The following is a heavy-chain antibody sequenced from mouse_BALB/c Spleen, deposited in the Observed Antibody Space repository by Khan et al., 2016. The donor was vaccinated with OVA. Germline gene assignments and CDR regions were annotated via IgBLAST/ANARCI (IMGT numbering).Heavy chain of an antibody. CDR3: ARRGRRWDVDY. D-gene: IGHD4-1*01. CDR2: INPSTGYT. V-gene: IGHV1-7*01. J-gene: IGHJ2*01. Sequence: QVQLQQSGAELAKPGASVKMSYKASGYTFINYWILWIKQRPGQGLEWIGYINPSTGYTEYNQNFKDKATLTADKSSSTAYMQLSSLTSEDSTVYYCARRGRRWDVDYWGQGTTLTVSS. CDR1: GYTFINYW.